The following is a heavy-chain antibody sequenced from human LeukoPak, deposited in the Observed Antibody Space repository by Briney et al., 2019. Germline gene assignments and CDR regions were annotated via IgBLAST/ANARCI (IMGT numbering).Heavy chain of an antibody. CDR2: ISAYNGNT. CDR1: GYTFTSYG. V-gene: IGHV1-18*01. D-gene: IGHD3-9*01. Sequence: GASVKVSCKASGYTFTSYGISWVRQAPGQGLEWMGWISAYNGNTNYAQKLQGRVTMTTDTSTSTAYMELRSLRSDDTAVYYCARKEGRYFDPPFDYWGQGTLVTVSS. J-gene: IGHJ4*02. CDR3: ARKEGRYFDPPFDY.